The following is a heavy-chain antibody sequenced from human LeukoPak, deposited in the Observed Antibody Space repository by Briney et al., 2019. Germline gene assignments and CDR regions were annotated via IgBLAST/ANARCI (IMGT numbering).Heavy chain of an antibody. CDR2: IYYSGST. D-gene: IGHD1-14*01. J-gene: IGHJ4*02. V-gene: IGHV4-39*02. CDR3: ARDALNRGDDY. CDR1: GGSISSSSYY. Sequence: SETLSLTCTVSGGSISSSSYYWGWIRQPPGKGLEWIGSIYYSGSTYYNPSLKSRVTISVDTSKNQFSLKLSSVTAADTAVYYCARDALNRGDDYWGQGTLVTVSS.